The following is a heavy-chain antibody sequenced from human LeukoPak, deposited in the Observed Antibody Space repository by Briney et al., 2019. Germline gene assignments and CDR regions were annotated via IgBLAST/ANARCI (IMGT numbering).Heavy chain of an antibody. D-gene: IGHD6-19*01. V-gene: IGHV1-3*01. CDR1: GYTFTSYA. Sequence: ASVKVSCKASGYTFTSYAMHWVRQAPGQRLEWMGWINAGNGNTKYSQKFQGRVTTTRDTSASTAYMELSSLRSEDTAVYYCAAGVAVAGMHSFYYYYYGMDVWGQGTTVTVSS. CDR2: INAGNGNT. J-gene: IGHJ6*02. CDR3: AAGVAVAGMHSFYYYYYGMDV.